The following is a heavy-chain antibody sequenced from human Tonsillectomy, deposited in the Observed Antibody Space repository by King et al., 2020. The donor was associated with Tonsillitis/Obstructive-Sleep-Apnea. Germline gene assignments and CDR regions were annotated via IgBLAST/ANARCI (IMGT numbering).Heavy chain of an antibody. Sequence: VQLVESGGGLVQPGGSLRLSCAASGFTFSSYAMSWVRQAPGKGLEWVSAISGSGGSTYYADSVKGRFTISRDNSKNTLYLQMNSLRAEDTAVYYCAKGVFYDSSGYQDNWFDPWGQGTLVTVSS. CDR2: ISGSGGST. CDR3: AKGVFYDSSGYQDNWFDP. V-gene: IGHV3-23*04. CDR1: GFTFSSYA. J-gene: IGHJ5*02. D-gene: IGHD3-22*01.